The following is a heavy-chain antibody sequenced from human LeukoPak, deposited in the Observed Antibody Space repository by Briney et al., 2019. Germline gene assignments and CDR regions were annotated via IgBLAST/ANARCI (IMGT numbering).Heavy chain of an antibody. J-gene: IGHJ4*02. D-gene: IGHD3-10*01. CDR2: ISRSSTDT. V-gene: IGHV3-11*06. CDR3: ARKTYYYDSGSYSKSYYFDY. Sequence: GGSLRLSCAASGFTSTDFYMSWIRQAPGKGLEWLSDISRSSTDTNYADSVKGRSTISRDNAKNSLFLQLNSLRAEDTAVYYCARKTYYYDSGSYSKSYYFDYWGQGTLVTVSS. CDR1: GFTSTDFY.